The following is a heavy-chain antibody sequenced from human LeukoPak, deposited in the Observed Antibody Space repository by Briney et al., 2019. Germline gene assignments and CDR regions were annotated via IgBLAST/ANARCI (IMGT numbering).Heavy chain of an antibody. D-gene: IGHD4-11*01. CDR3: ASSYSNPPHFDY. V-gene: IGHV1-69*13. J-gene: IGHJ4*02. Sequence: ASVKVSCKASGGTFSSYAISWVRQAPGQGLEWMGGIIPIFGTANYAQKFQGRVTITADESTSTAYMELSSLRSEDTAVYYCASSYSNPPHFDYWGQGTLVTVSS. CDR1: GGTFSSYA. CDR2: IIPIFGTA.